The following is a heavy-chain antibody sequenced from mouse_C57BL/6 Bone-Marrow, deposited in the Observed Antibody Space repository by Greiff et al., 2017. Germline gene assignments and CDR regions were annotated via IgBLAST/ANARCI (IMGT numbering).Heavy chain of an antibody. D-gene: IGHD2-1*01. Sequence: EVQLQQSGPELVKPGASVKISCKASGYTFTDYYMNWVKQSHGKSLEWIGDINPNNGGTSYNQKFKGKATLTVDKSSSTAYMELRSLTSEDAAVYYCARRYGNDWYFDVWGTGTTVTVSS. J-gene: IGHJ1*03. V-gene: IGHV1-26*01. CDR1: GYTFTDYY. CDR2: INPNNGGT. CDR3: ARRYGNDWYFDV.